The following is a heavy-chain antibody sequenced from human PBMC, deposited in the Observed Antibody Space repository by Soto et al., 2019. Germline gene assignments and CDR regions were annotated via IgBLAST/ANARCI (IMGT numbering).Heavy chain of an antibody. CDR1: GGSISSGGYY. V-gene: IGHV4-31*03. CDR3: ARGGSGSSWSYYYYYGMDV. J-gene: IGHJ6*02. D-gene: IGHD6-13*01. Sequence: SETLSLTCTVSGGSISSGGYYWSWIRQHPGKGLEWIGYIYYSGSTYYNPSLKSRVTISVDTSKNQFSLKLSSVTAADTAVYYCARGGSGSSWSYYYYYGMDVWGQGTTVT. CDR2: IYYSGST.